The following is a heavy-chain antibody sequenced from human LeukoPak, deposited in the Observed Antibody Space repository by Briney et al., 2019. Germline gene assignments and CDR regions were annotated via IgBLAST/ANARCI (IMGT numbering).Heavy chain of an antibody. D-gene: IGHD3-22*01. CDR1: GGSIISNY. V-gene: IGHV4-4*07. J-gene: IGHJ6*03. CDR3: ARLKFYDSTGYSPGYYMDV. Sequence: SETLSLTCTVSGGSIISNYWSWIRQSAGTGLEWIGRIYGSGVTDYNPSLKSRVTMSLDTSRKQFSLRLTSVTAADTAVYYCARLKFYDSTGYSPGYYMDVWGKGTTVSVFS. CDR2: IYGSGVT.